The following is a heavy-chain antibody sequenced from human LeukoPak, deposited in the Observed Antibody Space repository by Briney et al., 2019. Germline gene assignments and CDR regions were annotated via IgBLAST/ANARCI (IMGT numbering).Heavy chain of an antibody. CDR3: AREYSGDY. J-gene: IGHJ4*02. CDR1: GFTFSSYW. V-gene: IGHV3-7*01. CDR2: IREDGNEK. D-gene: IGHD3-10*01. Sequence: GGSLRLSCSASGFTFSSYWMSWVRQTTGKGLECVAKIREDGNEKFYVDSVKGRFTISRDNAKNSLYLQMNSLRAEDTAVYYCAREYSGDYWGQGTLVTVSS.